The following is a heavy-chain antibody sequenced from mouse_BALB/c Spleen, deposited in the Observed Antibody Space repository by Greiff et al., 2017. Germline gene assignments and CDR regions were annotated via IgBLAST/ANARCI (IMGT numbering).Heavy chain of an antibody. CDR2: ISYSGST. D-gene: IGHD1-1*01. J-gene: IGHJ3*01. CDR1: GYSITSDYA. Sequence: DVQLVESGPGLVKPSQSLSLTCTVTGYSITSDYAWNWIRQFPGNKLEWMGYISYSGSTSYNPSLKSRISITRDTSKNQFFLQLNSVTTEDTATYYCARGDYGDFAYWGQGTLVTVSA. CDR3: ARGDYGDFAY. V-gene: IGHV3-2*02.